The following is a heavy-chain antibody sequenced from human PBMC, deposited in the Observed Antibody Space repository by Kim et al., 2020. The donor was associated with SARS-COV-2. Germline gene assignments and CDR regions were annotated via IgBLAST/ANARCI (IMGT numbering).Heavy chain of an antibody. CDR3: AREASHEGYYYDSSGYYRNHAYGMDV. V-gene: IGHV3-53*01. CDR1: GFTVSSNY. Sequence: GGSLRLSCAASGFTVSSNYMSWVRQAPGKGLEWVSVIYSGGSTYYADSVKGRVTISRDNSKNTLYLQMNSLRAEDTAVYYCAREASHEGYYYDSSGYYRNHAYGMDVWGRGTTVTVSS. CDR2: IYSGGST. J-gene: IGHJ6*02. D-gene: IGHD3-22*01.